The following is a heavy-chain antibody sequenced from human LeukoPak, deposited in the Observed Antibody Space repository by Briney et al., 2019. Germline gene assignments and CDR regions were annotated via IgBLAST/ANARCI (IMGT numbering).Heavy chain of an antibody. Sequence: SETLSLTCTVSGGSMTSDGNYWSWIRQPPGKGLEWIGYIYYSGSTYYNPSLKSRVTISVDTSKNQFSLKLSSVTAADTAVYYCARVLLLWFGELSGARFDPWGQGTLVTVSS. J-gene: IGHJ5*02. D-gene: IGHD3-10*01. CDR3: ARVLLLWFGELSGARFDP. CDR2: IYYSGST. CDR1: GGSMTSDGNY. V-gene: IGHV4-30-4*08.